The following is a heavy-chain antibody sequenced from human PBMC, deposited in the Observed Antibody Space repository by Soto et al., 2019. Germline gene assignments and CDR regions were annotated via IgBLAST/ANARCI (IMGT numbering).Heavy chain of an antibody. Sequence: QLQLQESGSGLVKPSETLSLTCIVSNGSISSRSSYWGWIRQTPGKGLEWIGSIYYIGNTYYNPSLKSRVTISXXXXXXXXXXXXXXXXXXXXXXXXXGGQDYGAKGYYFENWGQGALVTVSS. CDR3: GGQDYGAKGYYFEN. J-gene: IGHJ4*02. V-gene: IGHV4-39*01. CDR2: IYYIGNT. D-gene: IGHD4-17*01. CDR1: NGSISSRSSY.